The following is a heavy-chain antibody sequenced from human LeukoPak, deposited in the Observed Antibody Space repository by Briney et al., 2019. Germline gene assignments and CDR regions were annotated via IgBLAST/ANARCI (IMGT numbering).Heavy chain of an antibody. D-gene: IGHD6-13*01. J-gene: IGHJ4*02. CDR3: GEGQQLVETFDY. CDR2: ISYDGSNK. Sequence: GRSLRLSCAASGFTFSSYAMHWVRQAPGKGLEWVAVISYDGSNKYYADSVKGRFTISRDNSKNTLYLQMNSLGAEDTAVYYCGEGQQLVETFDYWGQGTLVTVSS. V-gene: IGHV3-30-3*01. CDR1: GFTFSSYA.